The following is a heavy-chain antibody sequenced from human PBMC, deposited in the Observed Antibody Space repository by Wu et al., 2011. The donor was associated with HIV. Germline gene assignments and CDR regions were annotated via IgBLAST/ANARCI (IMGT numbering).Heavy chain of an antibody. V-gene: IGHV1-8*03. D-gene: IGHD1-26*01. CDR2: MHPNSGNT. CDR1: GYTFTSYD. Sequence: SVKVSCKASGYTFTSYDINWVRQATGQGLEWMGWMHPNSGNTGYAQKFQGRVTITADGSTSTAYMELSSLRSEDTAVYYCARGYSGSYDYYYYMDVWGKGTTVTVSS. CDR3: ARGYSGSYDYYYYMDV. J-gene: IGHJ6*03.